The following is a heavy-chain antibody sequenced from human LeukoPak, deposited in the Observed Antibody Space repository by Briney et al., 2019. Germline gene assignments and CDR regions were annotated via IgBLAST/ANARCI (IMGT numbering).Heavy chain of an antibody. V-gene: IGHV4-39*01. J-gene: IGHJ4*02. CDR3: ASPYELRFLEWPYYFDY. D-gene: IGHD3-3*01. CDR2: IYYSGST. CDR1: GGSISSSSYY. Sequence: PSETLSPTCTVSGGSISSSSYYWGWIRQPPGKGLEWIGSIYYSGSTYYNPSLKSRVTISVDTSKNQFSLKLSSVTAADTAVYYCASPYELRFLEWPYYFDYWGQGTLVTVSS.